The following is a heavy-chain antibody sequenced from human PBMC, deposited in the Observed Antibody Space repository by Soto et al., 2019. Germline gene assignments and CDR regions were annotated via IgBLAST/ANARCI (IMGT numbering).Heavy chain of an antibody. V-gene: IGHV5-51*01. CDR1: GYSFTSYW. D-gene: IGHD6-19*01. Sequence: EVQLVQSGEEVKKPGESLKISCKGSGYSFTSYWIGWVRQMPGKGLEWMGIIYPGDSDTRYSPSFQGQVTNSADKSISTAYLQWSSLKASDTAMYYCARPREAGKNYYGVDVWGQGTTVTVSS. J-gene: IGHJ6*02. CDR3: ARPREAGKNYYGVDV. CDR2: IYPGDSDT.